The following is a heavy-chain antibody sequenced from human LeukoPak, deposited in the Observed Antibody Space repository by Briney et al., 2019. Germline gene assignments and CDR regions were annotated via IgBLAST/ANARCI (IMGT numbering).Heavy chain of an antibody. V-gene: IGHV3-30*18. CDR3: AKDHSSVAGSLDY. CDR1: GFTFSNYG. J-gene: IGHJ4*02. Sequence: PGGSLRLSCAASGFTFSNYGMHWVRQAPGKGLEWVAVISYDGSNKYYADSVKGRFTISRDNSKNTLYLQMNSLRAEDTAVYYCAKDHSSVAGSLDYWGQGTLITVSS. CDR2: ISYDGSNK. D-gene: IGHD6-19*01.